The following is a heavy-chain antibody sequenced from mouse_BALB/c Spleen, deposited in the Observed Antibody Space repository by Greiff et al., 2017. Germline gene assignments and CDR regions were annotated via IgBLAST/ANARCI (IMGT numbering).Heavy chain of an antibody. CDR2: INPSNGGT. CDR3: ARGGITTGYFDV. Sequence: QVHVKQPGAELVRPGVSVKLSCKASGYTFTSYWMHWIKQRPEQGLERIGEINPSNGGTNYNEKFKSKATLTVDKSSSTAYMQLSSLTSEDSAVYYCARGGITTGYFDVWGAGTTVTVSS. V-gene: IGHV1S81*02. J-gene: IGHJ1*01. D-gene: IGHD2-4*01. CDR1: GYTFTSYW.